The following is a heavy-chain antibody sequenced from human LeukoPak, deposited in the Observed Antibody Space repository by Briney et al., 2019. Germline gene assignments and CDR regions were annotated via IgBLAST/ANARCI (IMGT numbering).Heavy chain of an antibody. D-gene: IGHD1-7*01. J-gene: IGHJ5*02. CDR1: RFTFSSYA. CDR3: ARSELRYNWFDP. CDR2: ISYDGSNK. V-gene: IGHV3-30-3*01. Sequence: PGGSLRLSCAASRFTFSSYAMHWVRQAPGKGLEWVAVISYDGSNKYYADSVKGRFTISRDNSKNTLYLQMNSLRAEDTAVYYCARSELRYNWFDPWGQGTLVTVSS.